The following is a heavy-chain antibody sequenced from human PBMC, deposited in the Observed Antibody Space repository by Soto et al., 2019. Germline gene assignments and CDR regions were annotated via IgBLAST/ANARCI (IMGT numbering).Heavy chain of an antibody. Sequence: PGVSLRLSCAASGFTFGAFAMAWVRQRPGNGLEWVSSLSGGGGSTYYNNSVRGRFTISRDNSNSTLFLQMNNLRAEDTAVYFCAKTHRATMVVTRYWYFDLWGRGTLVTVSS. CDR3: AKTHRATMVVTRYWYFDL. V-gene: IGHV3-23*01. CDR2: LSGGGGST. D-gene: IGHD2-21*02. J-gene: IGHJ2*01. CDR1: GFTFGAFA.